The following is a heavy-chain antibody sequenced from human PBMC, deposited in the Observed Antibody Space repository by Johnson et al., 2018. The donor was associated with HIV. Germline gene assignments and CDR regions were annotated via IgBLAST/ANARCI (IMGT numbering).Heavy chain of an antibody. Sequence: VQLVESGGGLVQPGGSLRLSCAASGLIFSRSWIHWVRQAPGKGLVWVSRTNSDGSSTNYADSVKGRFTISRDKAKNTLHLQMNSLRAEDTDVYYCARPSQASAWAFDIWGQGTMVTVSS. J-gene: IGHJ3*02. CDR2: TNSDGSST. V-gene: IGHV3-74*01. CDR1: GLIFSRSW. CDR3: ARPSQASAWAFDI.